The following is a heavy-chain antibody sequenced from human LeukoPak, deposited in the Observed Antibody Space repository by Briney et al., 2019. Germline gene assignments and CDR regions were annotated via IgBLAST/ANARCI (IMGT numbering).Heavy chain of an antibody. CDR2: IKEDGSEK. CDR3: ATKGPSTSGWSY. J-gene: IGHJ4*02. Sequence: GGSRRLSCAASGFTFNRDWTAWVRQAPGKGLEWVANIKEDGSEKNYVVSVKGRFTISRDNAENSVYLQMNDLRAEDTGVYYCATKGPSTSGWSYWGQGTLVAVSS. CDR1: GFTFNRDW. D-gene: IGHD6-19*01. V-gene: IGHV3-7*01.